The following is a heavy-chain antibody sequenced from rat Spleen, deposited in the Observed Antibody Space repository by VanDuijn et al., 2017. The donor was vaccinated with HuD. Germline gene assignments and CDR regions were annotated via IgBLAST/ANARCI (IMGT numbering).Heavy chain of an antibody. CDR3: AKETGYNSYFDY. CDR2: ITTSGGNT. Sequence: EVQLVESGGGLMQPGRSLKLSCAASGFTFNYYGMAWVRQAPTKGLEWVASITTSGGNTYYRDSVKGRFTISRDNAKNTLYLQMDSLRSEDTATYYCAKETGYNSYFDYWGQGVMVTVSS. V-gene: IGHV5S13*01. J-gene: IGHJ2*01. CDR1: GFTFNYYG. D-gene: IGHD1-4*01.